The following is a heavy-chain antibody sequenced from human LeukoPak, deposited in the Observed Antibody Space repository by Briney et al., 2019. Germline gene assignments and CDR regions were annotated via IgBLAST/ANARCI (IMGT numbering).Heavy chain of an antibody. V-gene: IGHV3-9*01. CDR3: ARDVTGRSEY. CDR2: ISWNSGSI. J-gene: IGHJ4*02. Sequence: AGGSLRLSCAASGFTFDDYAMHWVRQAPGKGLEWVSGISWNSGSIGYADSVKGRFTISRDNAKNSLYLHMSSLRAEDTAVYFCARDVTGRSEYWGQGTLVTVSS. CDR1: GFTFDDYA. D-gene: IGHD1-14*01.